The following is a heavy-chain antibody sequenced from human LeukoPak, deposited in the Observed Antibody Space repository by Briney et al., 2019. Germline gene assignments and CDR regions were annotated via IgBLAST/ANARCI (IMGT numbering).Heavy chain of an antibody. CDR3: ARGGAVAGYKVDY. D-gene: IGHD6-19*01. V-gene: IGHV3-21*01. J-gene: IGHJ4*02. Sequence: PGGSLRLSCAASGFTFSSYSMNWVRQAPGKGLEWVSSISSSSSYIYYADSAKGRFTISRDNAKNSLYLQMNSLRAEDTAVYYCARGGAVAGYKVDYWGQGTLVTVSS. CDR1: GFTFSSYS. CDR2: ISSSSSYI.